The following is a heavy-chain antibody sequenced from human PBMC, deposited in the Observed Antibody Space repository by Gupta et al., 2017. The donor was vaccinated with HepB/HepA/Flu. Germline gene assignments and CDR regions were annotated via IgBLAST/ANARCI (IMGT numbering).Heavy chain of an antibody. Sequence: EVQLVESGGGLVQPGGSLKLPCAASGFIFTDSTMHWVRRASGKGLEWVGRIRSKANSYTTEYAASVKGRFTISRDDSKNTAYLQMHSLKTEDTAVYYCTRLPIVGATSGEDWFDPWGQGTLVTVSS. J-gene: IGHJ5*02. V-gene: IGHV3-73*02. CDR1: GFIFTDST. CDR3: TRLPIVGATSGEDWFDP. CDR2: IRSKANSYTT. D-gene: IGHD1-26*01.